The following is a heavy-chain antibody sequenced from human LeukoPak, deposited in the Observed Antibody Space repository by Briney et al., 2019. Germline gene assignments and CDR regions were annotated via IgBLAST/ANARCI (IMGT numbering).Heavy chain of an antibody. V-gene: IGHV4-59*01. CDR1: GVSISGDY. CDR2: IHYSGST. CDR3: ARSMTAYGLDI. D-gene: IGHD2-21*02. J-gene: IGHJ3*02. Sequence: PSETLSLTCTVSGVSISGDYWSWIRQPPGKGLEWFGYIHYSGSTNYNPSLKRRVTISVDTSKNQFCLKVTSVTAADTAVYYCARSMTAYGLDIWGQGTRVIVSS.